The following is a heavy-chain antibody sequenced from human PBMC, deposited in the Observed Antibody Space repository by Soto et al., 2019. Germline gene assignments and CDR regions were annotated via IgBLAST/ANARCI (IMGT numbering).Heavy chain of an antibody. J-gene: IGHJ6*03. V-gene: IGHV4-59*08. CDR2: VYYTGST. Sequence: SETRSLTCTVSGGSISNFYWSWIRQPPGKGLEWIGYVYYTGSTSYNPSLKRRVTFSADSSRGQFSLRLNSVTAADTAVYYCARTVLGPDLLADPFVDYYYYMDVWGQGTTVTVSS. D-gene: IGHD3-9*01. CDR3: ARTVLGPDLLADPFVDYYYYMDV. CDR1: GGSISNFY.